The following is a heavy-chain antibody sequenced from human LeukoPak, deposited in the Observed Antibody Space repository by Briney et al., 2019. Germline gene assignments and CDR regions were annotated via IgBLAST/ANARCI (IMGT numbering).Heavy chain of an antibody. J-gene: IGHJ4*02. D-gene: IGHD2-15*01. Sequence: GGSLRLSCAASGFTFSSYEMNWVRQAPGKGLEWVSYISSSDTTTYYADSVKGRFTISRDNAKNSLYLQMNSLRADDTAVYYCARARYCSGGSCFGDSWGQGTQVTVSS. V-gene: IGHV3-48*03. CDR2: ISSSDTTT. CDR3: ARARYCSGGSCFGDS. CDR1: GFTFSSYE.